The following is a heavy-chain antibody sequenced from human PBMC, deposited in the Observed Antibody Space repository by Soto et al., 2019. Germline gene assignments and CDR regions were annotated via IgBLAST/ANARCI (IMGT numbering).Heavy chain of an antibody. D-gene: IGHD4-17*01. CDR2: IYYSGST. J-gene: IGHJ4*02. CDR1: GGSISSSSYY. V-gene: IGHV4-39*01. Sequence: PSETLSLTCTVSGGSISSSSYYWGWIRQPPGKGLEWIGSIYYSGSTYYNPSLKSRVTISVDTSKNQFSLKLSSVTAADTAVYYCARLARGDYGGNSNFDYSGEGTLVTV. CDR3: ARLARGDYGGNSNFDY.